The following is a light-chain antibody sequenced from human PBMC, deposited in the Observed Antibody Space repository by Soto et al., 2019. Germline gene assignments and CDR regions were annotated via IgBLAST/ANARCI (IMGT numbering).Light chain of an antibody. Sequence: QSVLTQPPSVSAAPGQKVTISWSGSNSNTGNNYVSWYQQLPGTAPKLLIFDNNKRPSGIPDRFSGSKSGTSATLGITGLQTGDEADYYCATWDSSLSAVFGGGTQLTVL. CDR3: ATWDSSLSAV. CDR1: NSNTGNNY. CDR2: DNN. V-gene: IGLV1-51*01. J-gene: IGLJ7*01.